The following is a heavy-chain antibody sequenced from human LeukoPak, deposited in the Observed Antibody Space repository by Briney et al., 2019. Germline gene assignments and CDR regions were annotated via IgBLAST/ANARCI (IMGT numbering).Heavy chain of an antibody. Sequence: SETLSLTCTVSGGSIRSSYYYWGWIRQPPGKGLEWIGSIYDSGSTYYNPSLKSRVTISVDTSKNQFSLKLSSVTAADTAVYYCARDWYSSSSGYYYYGMDVWGQGTTVTVSS. CDR1: GGSIRSSYYY. CDR2: IYDSGST. V-gene: IGHV4-39*07. D-gene: IGHD6-6*01. J-gene: IGHJ6*02. CDR3: ARDWYSSSSGYYYYGMDV.